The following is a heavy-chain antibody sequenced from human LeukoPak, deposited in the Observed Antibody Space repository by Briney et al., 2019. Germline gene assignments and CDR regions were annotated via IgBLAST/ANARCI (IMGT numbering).Heavy chain of an antibody. CDR2: ISSSGSTI. V-gene: IGHV3-48*03. Sequence: GGSLRLSCAASGFTFGSYEMNWVRQAPGKGLEWVSYISSSGSTIYYADSVKGRFTISRDNAKNSLYLQMNSLRAEDTAVYYCARPSANYYDSSGYDAFDIWGQGTMVTVSS. CDR3: ARPSANYYDSSGYDAFDI. CDR1: GFTFGSYE. D-gene: IGHD3-22*01. J-gene: IGHJ3*02.